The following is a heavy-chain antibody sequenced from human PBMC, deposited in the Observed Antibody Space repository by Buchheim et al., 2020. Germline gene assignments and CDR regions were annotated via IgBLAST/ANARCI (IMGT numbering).Heavy chain of an antibody. J-gene: IGHJ6*02. V-gene: IGHV3-30-3*01. CDR2: ILFDGRNK. Sequence: QVQLVESGGGVVQPGKSLRLSCAASGFTFSSYAFHWVRQAPGKGLEWVAVILFDGRNKYYADSVKGRFTIYRDNSKNTLYLQMNSLRAEDTALYYCARVGYSGSYGSDYFYYYGMDVWGQGTT. CDR3: ARVGYSGSYGSDYFYYYGMDV. CDR1: GFTFSSYA. D-gene: IGHD1-26*01.